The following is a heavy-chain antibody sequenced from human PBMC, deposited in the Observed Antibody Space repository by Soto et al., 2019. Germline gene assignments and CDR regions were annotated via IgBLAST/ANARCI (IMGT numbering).Heavy chain of an antibody. J-gene: IGHJ5*02. Sequence: ESGGGLVKPGGSLRLSCAASGFTFSSYSMNWVRQAPGKGLEWVSSISSSSSYIYYADSVKGRFTISRDNAKNSLYLQMNSLRAEDTAVYYCAREDWNYAWFDPWGQGTLVTVSS. D-gene: IGHD1-7*01. CDR3: AREDWNYAWFDP. CDR1: GFTFSSYS. V-gene: IGHV3-21*01. CDR2: ISSSSSYI.